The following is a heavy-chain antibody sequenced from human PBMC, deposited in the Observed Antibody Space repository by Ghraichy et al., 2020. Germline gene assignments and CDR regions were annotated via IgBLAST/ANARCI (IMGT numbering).Heavy chain of an antibody. D-gene: IGHD3-3*01. CDR2: ISSSSSYI. Sequence: GGSLRLSCAASGFTFSSYSMNWVRQAPGKGLEWVSSISSSSSYIYYADSVKGRFTISRDNAKNSLYLQMNSLRAEDTAVYYCARGIGEQLAIFGVVKPYYYDGMDGWGQGTTVTVSS. V-gene: IGHV3-21*01. J-gene: IGHJ6*02. CDR3: ARGIGEQLAIFGVVKPYYYDGMDG. CDR1: GFTFSSYS.